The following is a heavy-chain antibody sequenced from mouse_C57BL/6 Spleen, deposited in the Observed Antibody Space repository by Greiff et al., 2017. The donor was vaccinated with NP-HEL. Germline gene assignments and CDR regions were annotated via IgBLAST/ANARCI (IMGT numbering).Heavy chain of an antibody. Sequence: VQLQQSGPELVKPGASVKIPCKASGYTFTDYNMDWVKQSHGKSLEWIGDINPNNGGTIYNQKFKGKATLTVDKSSSTAYMELRSLTSEDTAVYYCARSGGGYYGSSPLAMDYWGQGTSVTVSS. D-gene: IGHD1-1*01. CDR1: GYTFTDYN. CDR2: INPNNGGT. CDR3: ARSGGGYYGSSPLAMDY. J-gene: IGHJ4*01. V-gene: IGHV1-18*01.